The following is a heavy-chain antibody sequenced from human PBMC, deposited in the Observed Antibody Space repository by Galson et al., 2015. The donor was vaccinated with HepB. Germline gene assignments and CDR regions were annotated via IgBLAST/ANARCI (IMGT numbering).Heavy chain of an antibody. V-gene: IGHV3-49*03. CDR1: GFTFGDYA. Sequence: SLRLSCAASGFTFGDYAMSWFRQAPGKGLEWVGFIRSKAYGGTTEYAASVKGRFTISRDDSKSIAYLQMNSLKTEDTAVYYCTRDPFTDSMAGDPYYYYYGMDVWGQGTTGTVSS. J-gene: IGHJ6*02. CDR2: IRSKAYGGTT. D-gene: IGHD3-16*01. CDR3: TRDPFTDSMAGDPYYYYYGMDV.